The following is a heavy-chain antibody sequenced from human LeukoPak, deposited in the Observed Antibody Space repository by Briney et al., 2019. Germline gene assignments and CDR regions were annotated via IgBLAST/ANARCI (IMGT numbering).Heavy chain of an antibody. V-gene: IGHV4-34*01. D-gene: IGHD3-10*01. CDR2: INHSGST. CDR1: GGSISSYY. J-gene: IGHJ4*02. Sequence: SETLSLTCTVSGGSISSYYWSWIRQPPGKGLEWIGEINHSGSTNYNPSLKSRVTISVDTSKNQFSLKLSSVTAADTAVYYCARRGPFDYWGQGTLVTVSS. CDR3: ARRGPFDY.